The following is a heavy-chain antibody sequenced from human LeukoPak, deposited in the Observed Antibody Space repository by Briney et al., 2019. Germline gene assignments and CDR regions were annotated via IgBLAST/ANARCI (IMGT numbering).Heavy chain of an antibody. J-gene: IGHJ5*02. CDR3: ARVGSEYQLRPFDP. V-gene: IGHV4-34*01. D-gene: IGHD2-2*01. CDR2: INHSGST. Sequence: SETLSLTCAVYGGSFSGYYWSWFRQPPGKGLEWIGEINHSGSTNYNPSLKSRVTISVDTSKNQFSLKLSSVTAADTAVYYCARVGSEYQLRPFDPWGQGTLITVSS. CDR1: GGSFSGYY.